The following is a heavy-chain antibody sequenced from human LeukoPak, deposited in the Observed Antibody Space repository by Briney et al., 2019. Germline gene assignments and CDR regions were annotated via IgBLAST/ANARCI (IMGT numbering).Heavy chain of an antibody. D-gene: IGHD6-19*01. CDR2: INHSGST. V-gene: IGHV4-34*01. J-gene: IGHJ4*02. CDR3: ASRSSGWHFDY. CDR1: GGSFSGYY. Sequence: SETLSLTCAVYGGSFSGYYWSWIRQPPGKGLEWIGEINHSGSTNYNPSLKSRVTISVDTSKNQFSLKLSSVTAADTAVYYCASRSSGWHFDYWGKETWVTVS.